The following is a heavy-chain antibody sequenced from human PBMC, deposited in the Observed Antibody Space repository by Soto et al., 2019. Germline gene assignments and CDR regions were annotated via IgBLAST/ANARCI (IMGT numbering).Heavy chain of an antibody. CDR3: APLSVSLSGPYGIHV. D-gene: IGHD2-15*01. CDR2: MFYSGLT. V-gene: IGHV4-39*01. J-gene: IGHJ6*02. Sequence: TSSETLSLTCSVSGYSVTSSDYYWAWIRQPPGKGLEWIGSMFYSGLTYYNPSLKSRVTLSVDTSKNQFSVRLNSVTAADTAVYYCAPLSVSLSGPYGIHVWGQGTTVTVSS. CDR1: GYSVTSSDYY.